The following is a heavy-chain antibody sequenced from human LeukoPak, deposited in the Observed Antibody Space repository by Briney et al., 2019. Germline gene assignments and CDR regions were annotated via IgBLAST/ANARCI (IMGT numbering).Heavy chain of an antibody. Sequence: GGSLRLSCAASGFTFSSYAMGWVRQAPGKGLEWVSAISGSGGSTYYADSVKGRFTISRDNSKNTLYLQMNSLGAEDTAVYYCAKRASYDSSGYYWDFDYWGQGTLVTVSS. CDR3: AKRASYDSSGYYWDFDY. CDR2: ISGSGGST. V-gene: IGHV3-23*01. D-gene: IGHD3-22*01. CDR1: GFTFSSYA. J-gene: IGHJ4*02.